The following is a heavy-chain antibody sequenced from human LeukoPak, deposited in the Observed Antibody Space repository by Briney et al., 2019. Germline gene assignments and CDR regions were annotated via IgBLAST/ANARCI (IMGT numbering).Heavy chain of an antibody. V-gene: IGHV1-69*02. J-gene: IGHJ6*02. Sequence: SVKVSCKASGGTFSSYTISWVRLAPGQGLEWMGRIIPILGIANYAQKFQGRVTITADKSTSTAYMELSSLRSEDTAVYYCARPSTVTTNYYYYYGMDVWGQGTTVTVSS. CDR2: IIPILGIA. CDR3: ARPSTVTTNYYYYYGMDV. CDR1: GGTFSSYT. D-gene: IGHD4-17*01.